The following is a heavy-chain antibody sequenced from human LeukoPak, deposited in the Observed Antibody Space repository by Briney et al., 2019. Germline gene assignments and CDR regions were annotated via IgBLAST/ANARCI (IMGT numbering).Heavy chain of an antibody. CDR3: TRGTWGSSNDAFDI. J-gene: IGHJ3*02. CDR2: IRSKAYGGTT. D-gene: IGHD6-13*01. Sequence: GGSLRLSCTASGFTFGDYAMSWVRQAPGEGLEWVGFIRSKAYGGTTEYAASVKGRFTISRDDSKSIAYLQMNSLKPEDTAVYYCTRGTWGSSNDAFDIWGQGTMVTVSS. V-gene: IGHV3-49*04. CDR1: GFTFGDYA.